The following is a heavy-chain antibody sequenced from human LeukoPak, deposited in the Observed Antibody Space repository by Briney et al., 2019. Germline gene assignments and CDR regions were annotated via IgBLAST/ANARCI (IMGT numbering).Heavy chain of an antibody. Sequence: KPGGALRLSCRTSGLTFSNAWMSSVRQAPGKGLELVGRIKFKIDGETADYVAPVKGRFPVSSDDSKDTLYLQMNSLKTEDTAVYYCTAGTGRSDFDYWGQGTLVTVSS. D-gene: IGHD1-1*01. J-gene: IGHJ4*02. CDR2: IKFKIDGETA. CDR3: TAGTGRSDFDY. V-gene: IGHV3-15*01. CDR1: GLTFSNAW.